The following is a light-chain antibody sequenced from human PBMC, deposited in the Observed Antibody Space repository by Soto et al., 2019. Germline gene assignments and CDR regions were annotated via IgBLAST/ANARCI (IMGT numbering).Light chain of an antibody. V-gene: IGKV3-11*01. Sequence: DIVLTQSPATLSLSPGERATLSCRASQSVSSYLAWYQQKPGQAPRLLIYDASNRATGIPARFSGSRSGTDFTLPISSXXPEDFSVNYCQQRSNWPPITFGRGTLLEIK. CDR1: QSVSSY. CDR2: DAS. J-gene: IGKJ5*01. CDR3: QQRSNWPPIT.